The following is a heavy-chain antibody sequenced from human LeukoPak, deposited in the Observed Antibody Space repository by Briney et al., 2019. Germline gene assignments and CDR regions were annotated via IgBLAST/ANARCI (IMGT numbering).Heavy chain of an antibody. J-gene: IGHJ4*02. CDR2: ITYDGSNK. V-gene: IGHV3-30*03. CDR3: ATSEDTMVRGVIMTYYFHY. D-gene: IGHD3-10*01. Sequence: GGSLRLSCAASGFTFSTYGMHWVRQAPGKGLEWVAVITYDGSNKYYADSAKGRFTISRDTSKNTMYLQMNSLRAEDTAVYYCATSEDTMVRGVIMTYYFHYWGQGTLVTVSS. CDR1: GFTFSTYG.